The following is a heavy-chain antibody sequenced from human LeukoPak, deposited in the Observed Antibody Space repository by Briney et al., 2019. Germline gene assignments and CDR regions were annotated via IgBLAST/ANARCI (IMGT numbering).Heavy chain of an antibody. J-gene: IGHJ3*02. D-gene: IGHD6-13*01. CDR2: INQDGSEK. V-gene: IGHV3-7*01. Sequence: GWSLRHSCAASGFTFRSHWMSWVRQAPGKGLESVANINQDGSEKHYVDYVKGRFTISRDNAKNSLYLQMNSLRAEDTAMYYCARDGEHSSSFAFDIWGQGTMVTVSS. CDR3: ARDGEHSSSFAFDI. CDR1: GFTFRSHW.